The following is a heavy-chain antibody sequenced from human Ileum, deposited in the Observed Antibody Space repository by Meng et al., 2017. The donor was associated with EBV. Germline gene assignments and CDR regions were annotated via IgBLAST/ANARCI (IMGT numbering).Heavy chain of an antibody. D-gene: IGHD2-8*01. J-gene: IGHJ2*01. CDR1: GGSISSSNYY. Sequence: QVQLQESGPGLVKPSQTLSLTCTVSGGSISSSNYYWSRIRQPPGKGLEWSGHIYNSGSTYYNPSLKSRITISVDTSKNQFSLKLSSVTAADTAVYYCARGQNGYFDLWGRGTLVTVSS. CDR3: ARGQNGYFDL. V-gene: IGHV4-30-4*01. CDR2: IYNSGST.